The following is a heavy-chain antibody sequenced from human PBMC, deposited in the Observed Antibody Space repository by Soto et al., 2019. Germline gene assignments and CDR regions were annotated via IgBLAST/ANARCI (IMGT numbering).Heavy chain of an antibody. J-gene: IGHJ6*02. Sequence: PGESLKISCKGSGYSFTSYWISWVRQMPGKGLEWMGRIDPSDSYTNYSPSFQGHVTISADKSISTAYLQWSSLRASDTAMYYCVRVPLYYDSSGFFPFSYGMDVWGQGTRVTVPS. V-gene: IGHV5-10-1*01. CDR2: IDPSDSYT. CDR1: GYSFTSYW. D-gene: IGHD3-22*01. CDR3: VRVPLYYDSSGFFPFSYGMDV.